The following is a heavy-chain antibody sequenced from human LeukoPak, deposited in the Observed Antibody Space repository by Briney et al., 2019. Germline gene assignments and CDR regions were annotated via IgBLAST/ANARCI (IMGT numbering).Heavy chain of an antibody. CDR1: GFTFSSYS. D-gene: IGHD3-22*01. CDR3: ARGQLRYYDSSGYYGPDY. V-gene: IGHV3-21*01. CDR2: TSSSSNYI. J-gene: IGHJ4*02. Sequence: AGSLTLSCAASGFTFSSYSMNWVRQAQGKGLEWVSSTSSSSNYIYYADSVKGRFTISRDNAKNSLDLQMNSLRAEDTAVYYCARGQLRYYDSSGYYGPDYWGQGTLVGVCS.